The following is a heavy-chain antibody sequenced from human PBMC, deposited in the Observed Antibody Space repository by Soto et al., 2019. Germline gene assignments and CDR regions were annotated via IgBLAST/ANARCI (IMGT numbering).Heavy chain of an antibody. CDR1: GFTFSSYA. CDR2: ISYDGSNK. J-gene: IGHJ6*02. CDR3: ARGRDGDYRYYYGMDV. Sequence: QVQLVESGGGVVQPGRSLRLSCAASGFTFSSYAMHWVRQAPGKGLEWVAVISYDGSNKYYADSVKGRFTISRDNSKNTLYLQMNSLRAEDTAVYYCARGRDGDYRYYYGMDVWGQGTTVTVSS. V-gene: IGHV3-30-3*01. D-gene: IGHD4-17*01.